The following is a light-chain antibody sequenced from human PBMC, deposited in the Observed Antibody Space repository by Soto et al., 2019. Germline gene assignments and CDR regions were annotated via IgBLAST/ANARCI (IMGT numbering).Light chain of an antibody. V-gene: IGLV2-8*01. CDR1: SSDVGAYNY. Sequence: QSALTQAPSASGSPGQSVTISCTGTSSDVGAYNYVSWYQQHPGKAPKVLIFEVSKRPSGVPDRFSGSKSGNTASLTVYELQAEDEADYYCCSYAGSTNLGVFGGGTKLTVL. J-gene: IGLJ3*02. CDR3: CSYAGSTNLGV. CDR2: EVS.